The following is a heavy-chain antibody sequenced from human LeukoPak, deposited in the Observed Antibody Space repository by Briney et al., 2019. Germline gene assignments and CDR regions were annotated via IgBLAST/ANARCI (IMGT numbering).Heavy chain of an antibody. CDR3: ARTRLEDYYDSSGYYYGDWFDP. J-gene: IGHJ5*02. CDR1: GYTFTSYD. Sequence: ASVKVSCKASGYTFTSYDINWVRQAPGQGLEWMGWISAYNGNTNYAQKLQGRVTMTTDTSTSTAYMELRSLRSDDTAVYYCARTRLEDYYDSSGYYYGDWFDPWGQGTLVTVSS. D-gene: IGHD3-22*01. V-gene: IGHV1-18*01. CDR2: ISAYNGNT.